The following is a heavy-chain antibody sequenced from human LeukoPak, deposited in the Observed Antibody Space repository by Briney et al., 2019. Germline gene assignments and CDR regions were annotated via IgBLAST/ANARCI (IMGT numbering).Heavy chain of an antibody. J-gene: IGHJ3*02. D-gene: IGHD3-3*01. CDR1: GYTFTGYY. CDR2: TSPNSDDT. CDR3: ARDGVNYDFDI. Sequence: ASVKVSCKASGYTFTGYYMHWVRQAPGQGLEWMGWTSPNSDDTNYAQNFQGRVTMTRDTPISTAYMELSRLRSDDTAVYYCARDGVNYDFDIWGQGTVVTVSS. V-gene: IGHV1-2*02.